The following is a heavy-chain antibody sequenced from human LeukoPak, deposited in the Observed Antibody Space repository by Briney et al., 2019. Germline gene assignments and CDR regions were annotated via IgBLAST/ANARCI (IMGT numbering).Heavy chain of an antibody. CDR1: GFTFSSYA. CDR3: AKDLGYCSGGSCYVFDY. CDR2: ISWNSGSI. D-gene: IGHD2-15*01. Sequence: TGGSLRLSCAASGFTFSSYAMSWVRQAPGKGLEWVSGISWNSGSIGYADSVKGRFTISRDNAKNSLYLQMNSLRAEDTALYYCAKDLGYCSGGSCYVFDYWGQGTLVTVSS. J-gene: IGHJ4*02. V-gene: IGHV3-9*01.